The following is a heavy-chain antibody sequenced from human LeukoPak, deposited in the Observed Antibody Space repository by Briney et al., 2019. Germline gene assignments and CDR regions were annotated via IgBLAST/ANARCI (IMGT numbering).Heavy chain of an antibody. D-gene: IGHD3-22*01. V-gene: IGHV4-39*01. CDR2: INHSGST. CDR3: ARHSHYYDSSGYYFRRFDP. J-gene: IGHJ5*02. CDR1: GGSISSSSYY. Sequence: SETLSLTCTVSGGSISSSSYYWGWIRQPPGKGLEWIGEINHSGSTNYNPSLKSRVTISVDTSKNQFSLKLSSVTAADTAVYYCARHSHYYDSSGYYFRRFDPWGQGTLVTVSS.